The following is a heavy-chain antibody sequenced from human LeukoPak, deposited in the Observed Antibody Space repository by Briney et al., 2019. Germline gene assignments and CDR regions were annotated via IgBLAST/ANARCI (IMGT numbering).Heavy chain of an antibody. D-gene: IGHD3-16*02. V-gene: IGHV4-34*01. J-gene: IGHJ4*02. Sequence: SETLSLTCAVYGGSFSGYYWSWIRQPPGKGLEWIGEINHSGSTNYNPSLKSRVTISVDASKNQFSLKLNSVTAADTAVYYCARAPAGDYVWGSYRSCFDYWGQGTLVTVSS. CDR3: ARAPAGDYVWGSYRSCFDY. CDR1: GGSFSGYY. CDR2: INHSGST.